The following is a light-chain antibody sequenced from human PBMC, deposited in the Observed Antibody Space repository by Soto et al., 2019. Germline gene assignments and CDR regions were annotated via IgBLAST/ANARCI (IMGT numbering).Light chain of an antibody. Sequence: QSVLTQPASVSGSPGQSITISCTGTSSDVGGYNYVSWYQQHPGKAPKLMIYDVSNRPSGVSNRFSGSKSGNTASLTISGLQAEDEDDEYCSSYTSSSSLNLVFGGGTKVTVL. CDR2: DVS. CDR1: SSDVGGYNY. CDR3: SSYTSSSSLNLV. V-gene: IGLV2-14*01. J-gene: IGLJ2*01.